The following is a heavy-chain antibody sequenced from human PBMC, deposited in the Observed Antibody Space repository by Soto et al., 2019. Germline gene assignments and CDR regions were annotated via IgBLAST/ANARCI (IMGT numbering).Heavy chain of an antibody. CDR1: GFTFSSYA. D-gene: IGHD1-26*01. V-gene: IGHV3-23*01. Sequence: TGGSLRLSCAASGFTFSSYAMTWVRQAPGKRLEWVSGISGSGGTTSYTDSVKGRFTISRDNSKKTLFLEMKSLGVEDTAVYFCARDVWETTSRYYGLDLWGLGTTVTVSS. CDR3: ARDVWETTSRYYGLDL. CDR2: ISGSGGTT. J-gene: IGHJ6*02.